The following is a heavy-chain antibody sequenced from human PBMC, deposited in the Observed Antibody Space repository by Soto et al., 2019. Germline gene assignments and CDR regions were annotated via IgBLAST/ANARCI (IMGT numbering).Heavy chain of an antibody. Sequence: QVQLVQSGAEVKKPGASVKVSCKASGYTFTSYDINWVRQATGQGLEWMGWMNPNSGNTGYAQKFQGRVTMTMNTSXXTXYXXVRSLESEDTAVYYCSRGQYYSDSRGYTPYWYFALWGRGTLVTVSS. D-gene: IGHD3-22*01. CDR1: GYTFTSYD. J-gene: IGHJ2*01. CDR2: MNPNSGNT. CDR3: SRGQYYSDSRGYTPYWYFAL. V-gene: IGHV1-8*01.